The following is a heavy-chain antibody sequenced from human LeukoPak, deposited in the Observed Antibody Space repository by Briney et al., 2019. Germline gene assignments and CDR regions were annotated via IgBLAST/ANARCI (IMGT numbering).Heavy chain of an antibody. CDR2: ITGSGAGT. V-gene: IGHV3-23*01. J-gene: IGHJ3*01. CDR3: AKDPNGDYIGAFDF. D-gene: IGHD4-17*01. CDR1: GFTFINYA. Sequence: GGSLRLSCAGCGFTFINYAMIWVRQAPGEGLEWVAAITGSGAGTYYADSVKGRFTVSRDNSKSTLYLQMNSLRPEDTAVYYCAKDPNGDYIGAFDFWGQGTMVTVSS.